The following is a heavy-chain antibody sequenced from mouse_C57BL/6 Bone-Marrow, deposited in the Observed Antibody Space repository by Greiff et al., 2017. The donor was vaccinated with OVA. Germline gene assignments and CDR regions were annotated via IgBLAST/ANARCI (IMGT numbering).Heavy chain of an antibody. D-gene: IGHD2-3*01. CDR1: GFTFSSYA. CDR2: ISDGGSYT. J-gene: IGHJ3*01. V-gene: IGHV5-4*01. CDR3: AREGYDGYAWFAY. Sequence: EVHLVESGGGLVKPGGSLKLSCAASGFTFSSYAMSWVRQTPEKRLEWVATISDGGSYTYYPDNVKGRFTISRDNAKNNLYLQMSHLKSEDTAMYYGAREGYDGYAWFAYWGQGTLVTVSA.